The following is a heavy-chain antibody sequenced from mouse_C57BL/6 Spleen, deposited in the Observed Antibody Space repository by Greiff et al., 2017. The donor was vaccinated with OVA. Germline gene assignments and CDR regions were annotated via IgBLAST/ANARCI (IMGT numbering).Heavy chain of an antibody. V-gene: IGHV14-2*01. CDR2: IDPEDGET. D-gene: IGHD1-1*01. J-gene: IGHJ3*01. CDR3: ARDYGSSYEGAWFAY. Sequence: DVKLQESGAELVKPGASVKLSCTASGFNIKDYYMHWVKQRTEQGLEWIGRIDPEDGETKYAPKFQGKATITADTSSNTAYLQLSSLTSEDTAVYYCARDYGSSYEGAWFAYWGQGTLVTVSA. CDR1: GFNIKDYY.